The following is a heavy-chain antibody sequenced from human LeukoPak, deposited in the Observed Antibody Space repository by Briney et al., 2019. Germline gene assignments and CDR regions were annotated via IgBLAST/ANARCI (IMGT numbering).Heavy chain of an antibody. Sequence: GASVRVSCKASGGTFSSYAISWVRQAPGQGREWMGGIIPICGSANYAEKFQGRVTITADESTSTAYMELSSLRSEDTAVYYCARDLGIAVAGTYAGKYEYYSYGMDVWGQGTTVTASS. CDR3: ARDLGIAVAGTYAGKYEYYSYGMDV. V-gene: IGHV1-69*13. CDR1: GGTFSSYA. CDR2: IIPICGSA. D-gene: IGHD6-19*01. J-gene: IGHJ6*02.